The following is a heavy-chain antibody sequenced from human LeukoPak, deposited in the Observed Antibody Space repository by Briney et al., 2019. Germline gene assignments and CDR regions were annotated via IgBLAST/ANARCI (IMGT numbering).Heavy chain of an antibody. CDR2: ISAYNGNT. CDR3: AVRGGYSGSSVAVEGVDY. Sequence: GASVKVSCKASGYTFTSYGISWVRQAPGQGLEWMGWISAYNGNTNYAQKLQGRVTMTTDTSTSTAYMELRSLRSDDTAVYYCAVRGGYSGSSVAVEGVDYWGQGTLVTVSS. J-gene: IGHJ4*02. CDR1: GYTFTSYG. D-gene: IGHD6-6*01. V-gene: IGHV1-18*01.